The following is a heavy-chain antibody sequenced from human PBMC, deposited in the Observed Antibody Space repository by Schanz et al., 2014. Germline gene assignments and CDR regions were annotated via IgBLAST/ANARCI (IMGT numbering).Heavy chain of an antibody. D-gene: IGHD3-10*01. V-gene: IGHV1-69*08. J-gene: IGHJ4*02. Sequence: QVQLVQSGAEVKKPGSSVKVSCTASGGTFSSYTISWIRQAPGQGLEWVGRFIPILDVGNYAQQFQGRVTFTADKSTSTAYMELSSLRSEDTALYYCAKDGIMVQGVIWERYFDSWGQGTLXTVSS. CDR3: AKDGIMVQGVIWERYFDS. CDR2: FIPILDVG. CDR1: GGTFSSYT.